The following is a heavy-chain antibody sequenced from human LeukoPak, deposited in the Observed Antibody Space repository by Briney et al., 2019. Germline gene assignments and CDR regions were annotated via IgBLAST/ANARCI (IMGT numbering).Heavy chain of an antibody. CDR3: ARDGYYYDSSGYPFGNYYYYYMDV. Sequence: MPSETLSLTCTVSGGSISSYYWSWIRQPAGKGLKWIGRIYTSGSTNYIPSLKSRVTMSVDTSKNQFSLKLSSVTAADTAVYYCARDGYYYDSSGYPFGNYYYYYMDVWGKGTTVTVSS. CDR1: GGSISSYY. CDR2: IYTSGST. J-gene: IGHJ6*03. D-gene: IGHD3-22*01. V-gene: IGHV4-4*07.